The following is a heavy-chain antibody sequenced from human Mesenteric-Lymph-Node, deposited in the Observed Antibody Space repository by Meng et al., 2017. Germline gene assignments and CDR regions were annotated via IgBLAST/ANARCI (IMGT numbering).Heavy chain of an antibody. CDR2: IYHGVNI. D-gene: IGHD3-10*01. V-gene: IGHV4-30-2*01. CDR1: GDSITSGDYS. J-gene: IGHJ5*02. CDR3: VRDTRRGGGWFDP. Sequence: QLQESGPGLGKPSQTLSLTCAVSGDSITSGDYSWTWIRQPPGKGLEWIGYIYHGVNIYYTPSLRSRVTISVDKSRNQFSLKLTSVSAADTAVYYCVRDTRRGGGWFDPWGQGTLVTVSS.